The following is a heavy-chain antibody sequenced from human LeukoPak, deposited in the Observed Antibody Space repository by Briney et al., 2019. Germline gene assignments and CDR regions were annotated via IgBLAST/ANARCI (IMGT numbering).Heavy chain of an antibody. V-gene: IGHV3-23*01. CDR1: DFTLRSYA. J-gene: IGHJ4*02. CDR3: AKESPLFDY. CDR2: ISAVT. Sequence: GGSLRLSCAVSDFTLRSYAMSWVRQAPGKGLEWVSSISAVTYYADSVKGRFTISRDNPKNTLNLQMNSLRAEDTAVYYCAKESPLFDYWGQGTPVTVSS.